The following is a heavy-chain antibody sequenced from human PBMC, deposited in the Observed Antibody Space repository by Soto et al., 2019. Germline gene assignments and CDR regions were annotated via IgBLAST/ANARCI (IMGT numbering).Heavy chain of an antibody. Sequence: GXSVKVCCKVSKYTLTALSMHWVRHAPVKGLEWMGGFDPEDGETIYAQKFQGRVTMTEDTSTDTAYMELSSLRSEDTAVYYCATDRHLQSRAGLYYYGMDVWGQGTKVTVYS. D-gene: IGHD6-19*01. CDR1: KYTLTALS. CDR2: FDPEDGET. V-gene: IGHV1-24*01. CDR3: ATDRHLQSRAGLYYYGMDV. J-gene: IGHJ6*02.